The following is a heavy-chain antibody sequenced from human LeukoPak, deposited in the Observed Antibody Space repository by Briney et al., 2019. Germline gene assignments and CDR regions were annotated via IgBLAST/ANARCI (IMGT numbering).Heavy chain of an antibody. D-gene: IGHD3-16*01. CDR2: ISSSGSTI. CDR3: ARGGPYVPFDY. Sequence: PGGSLRLSCAASGFTFSTYWMTWVRQAPGKGLEWVSYISSSGSTIYYADSVKGRFTISRDNAKNSLYLQMNSLRAEDTAVYYCARGGPYVPFDYWGQGTLVTVSS. CDR1: GFTFSTYW. V-gene: IGHV3-48*04. J-gene: IGHJ4*02.